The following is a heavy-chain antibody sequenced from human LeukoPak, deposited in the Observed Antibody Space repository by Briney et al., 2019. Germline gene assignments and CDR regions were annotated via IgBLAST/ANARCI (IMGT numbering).Heavy chain of an antibody. Sequence: GGTLRLSCAASGFTFSSYGMSWVRQAPGKGLEWVSAISGSGGSTYYADSVKGRFTISRDNAKHSLYLQMNTLRAEDTAVYYCARSLYGSFDYWGQGTLVTVSS. CDR2: ISGSGGST. CDR3: ARSLYGSFDY. J-gene: IGHJ4*02. V-gene: IGHV3-23*01. CDR1: GFTFSSYG. D-gene: IGHD3-10*01.